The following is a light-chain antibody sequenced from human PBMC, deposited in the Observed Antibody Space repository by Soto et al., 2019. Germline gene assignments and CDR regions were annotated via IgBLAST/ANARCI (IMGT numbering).Light chain of an antibody. V-gene: IGKV3-11*01. CDR2: DAS. CDR3: QQRSNWPPGWT. J-gene: IGKJ2*01. CDR1: QSVSNY. Sequence: FVLTQSPATLSLSPGERATLSCRASQSVSNYLAWYQQKPGQAPRLLIYDASNRATGIQARFSGSGSGTDFTLTISSLEPEDFAVYYCQQRSNWPPGWTFGQGTKLEIK.